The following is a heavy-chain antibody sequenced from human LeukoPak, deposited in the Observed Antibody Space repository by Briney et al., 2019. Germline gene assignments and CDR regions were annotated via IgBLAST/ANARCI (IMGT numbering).Heavy chain of an antibody. V-gene: IGHV1-69*04. CDR3: ARDPYSSSKYYYYYYGMDV. J-gene: IGHJ6*02. CDR1: GGTFSSYA. CDR2: IIPILGIA. Sequence: ASVKVSCKASGGTFSSYAISWVRQAPGQGLEWMGRIIPILGIANYAQKFQGRVTITADKSTSTAYMELSSLRSEDTAVYYCARDPYSSSKYYYYYYGMDVWGQGTTVTVSS. D-gene: IGHD6-6*01.